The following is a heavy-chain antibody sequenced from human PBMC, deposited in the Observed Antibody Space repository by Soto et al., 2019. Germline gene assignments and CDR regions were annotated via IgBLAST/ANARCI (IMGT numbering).Heavy chain of an antibody. V-gene: IGHV1-18*01. J-gene: IGHJ4*02. CDR2: ISAHNGNT. CDR1: GYGFTTYG. Sequence: QIHLVQSGAEVKKPGASVKVSCKGSGYGFTTYGITWVRQAPGQGLEWMAWISAHNGNTNYAQKLQGRVTVTRDTSTSTAYMELRSLRSDDTAVYYCARGRYGGDWGQGARVTVSS. D-gene: IGHD3-10*01. CDR3: ARGRYGGD.